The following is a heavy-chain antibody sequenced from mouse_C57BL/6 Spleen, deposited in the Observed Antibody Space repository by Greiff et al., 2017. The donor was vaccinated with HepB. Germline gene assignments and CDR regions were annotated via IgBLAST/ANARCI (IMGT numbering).Heavy chain of an antibody. J-gene: IGHJ3*01. V-gene: IGHV1-22*01. D-gene: IGHD1-1*02. Sequence: DVQLQESGPELVKPGASVKMSCKASGYTFTDYNMHWVKQSHGKSLEWIGYINPNNGGTSYNQKFKGKATLTVNKSSSTAYMELRSLTSEDSAVYYCARGVFGGGWFAYWGQGTLVTVSA. CDR2: INPNNGGT. CDR3: ARGVFGGGWFAY. CDR1: GYTFTDYN.